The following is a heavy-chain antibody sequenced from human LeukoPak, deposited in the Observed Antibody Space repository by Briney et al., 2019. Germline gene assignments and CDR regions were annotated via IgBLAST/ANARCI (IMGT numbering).Heavy chain of an antibody. CDR2: INPNSGGT. D-gene: IGHD3-3*01. Sequence: ASVKVSFKASGYTFTGYYMHWVRQAPGQGLEWMGWINPNSGGTNYAQKFQGRVTMTRDTSISTAYMELSRLRSDDTAVYYCARAYYDFWSGPRKGMDVWGQGTTVTVSS. J-gene: IGHJ6*02. V-gene: IGHV1-2*02. CDR1: GYTFTGYY. CDR3: ARAYYDFWSGPRKGMDV.